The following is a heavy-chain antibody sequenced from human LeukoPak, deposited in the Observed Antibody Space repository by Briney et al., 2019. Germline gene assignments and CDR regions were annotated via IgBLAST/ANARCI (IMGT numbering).Heavy chain of an antibody. CDR3: AREYSSSRSKRGSYYYYGVDV. CDR1: GLTFSYSA. Sequence: GRSLRLSCVASGLTFSYSAIHWVRQAPGKGREWVAVISFDGGNKYLAASVRGRFTVSRDNSNNTVYVKMNSLGEEDTALYYCAREYSSSRSKRGSYYYYGVDVWGQGTTVTVSS. CDR2: ISFDGGNK. V-gene: IGHV3-30*03. D-gene: IGHD3-10*01. J-gene: IGHJ6*02.